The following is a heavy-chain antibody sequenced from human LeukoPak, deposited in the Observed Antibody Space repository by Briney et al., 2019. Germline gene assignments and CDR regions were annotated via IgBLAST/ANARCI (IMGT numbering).Heavy chain of an antibody. J-gene: IGHJ6*02. CDR2: INPDSGGT. CDR1: GYTFRGYY. V-gene: IGHV1-2*02. Sequence: ASVKVSCKASGYTFRGYYIHWVRQAPGQGLGWMGWINPDSGGTKYAQTFQGRVTLTRDTSISAAYMDLSRLTFDDTAIYYCARGLTGSYNYYYYAMDVWGQGTTVTVSS. D-gene: IGHD3-9*01. CDR3: ARGLTGSYNYYYYAMDV.